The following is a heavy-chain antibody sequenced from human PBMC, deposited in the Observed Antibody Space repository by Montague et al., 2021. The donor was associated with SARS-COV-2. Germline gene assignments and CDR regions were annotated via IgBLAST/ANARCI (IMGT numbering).Heavy chain of an antibody. D-gene: IGHD6-19*01. CDR3: ARLKVAPNGGWNWFDP. CDR1: GGSISSGGFS. Sequence: TLSLTCSLSGGSISSGGFSWSWIRQPLGKGLEWIGHIFHTGTPHYSPSLKSRVTISIDRSKNQFSLNLDSVTAADTAVYYCARLKVAPNGGWNWFDPWGQGILVTVSS. J-gene: IGHJ5*02. V-gene: IGHV4-30-2*01. CDR2: IFHTGTP.